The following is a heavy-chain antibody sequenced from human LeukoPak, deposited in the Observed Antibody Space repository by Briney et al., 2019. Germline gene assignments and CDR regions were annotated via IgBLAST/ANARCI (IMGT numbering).Heavy chain of an antibody. V-gene: IGHV3-23*01. CDR2: ISGSGGGT. Sequence: PGVSLRLSCAASGFTFSSYAMSWVRQAPGKGLEWVSAISGSGGGTYYADSVKGRFTISRDNSKNTLYLQMNSLRAEDTAVYYCAKDQPSVTLWLGEFPFDYWGQGTLVTVSS. CDR3: AKDQPSVTLWLGEFPFDY. J-gene: IGHJ4*02. D-gene: IGHD3-10*01. CDR1: GFTFSSYA.